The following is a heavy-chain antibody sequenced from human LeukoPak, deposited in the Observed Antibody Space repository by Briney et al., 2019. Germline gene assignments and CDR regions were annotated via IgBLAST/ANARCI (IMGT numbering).Heavy chain of an antibody. CDR2: ISSSSSNI. Sequence: YRMNWVRQAPGKGLEWVSCISSSSSNINYAETVKGRFTISRDKAKNSLYMEMNRLRDEDTSVYYCARDLVVAGIAVAGLVYWGQGTLVTVSS. J-gene: IGHJ4*02. CDR1: YR. V-gene: IGHV3-21*01. D-gene: IGHD6-19*01. CDR3: ARDLVVAGIAVAGLVY.